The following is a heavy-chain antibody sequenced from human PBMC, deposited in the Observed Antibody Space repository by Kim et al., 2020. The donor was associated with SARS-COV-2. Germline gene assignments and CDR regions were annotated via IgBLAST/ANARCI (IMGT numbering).Heavy chain of an antibody. CDR3: TKHPLVRNYYYYFYMDV. Sequence: GGSLRLSCAASGFNFGDYAMHWVRQAPGKGLEWVSSINWHSGDVGYADSVKGRFTTSRDNARKSLYLQMSSLRVEDTALYYCTKHPLVRNYYYYFYMDVWGIGTTVTVSS. D-gene: IGHD2-2*01. J-gene: IGHJ6*03. V-gene: IGHV3-9*01. CDR1: GFNFGDYA. CDR2: INWHSGDV.